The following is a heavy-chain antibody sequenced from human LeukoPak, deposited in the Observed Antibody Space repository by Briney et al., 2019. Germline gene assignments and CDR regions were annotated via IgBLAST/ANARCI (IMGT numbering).Heavy chain of an antibody. CDR3: ARDPLDISRWANAFDI. Sequence: GGSLRLSCTASEFTFSSFAMSWVRQAPGKGLEWVSAISGSGGSTYYADSVKGRFTISRDNSKNTLHLQMNGLRAEDTAVYYCARDPLDISRWANAFDIWGQGTTVIVSS. CDR1: EFTFSSFA. CDR2: ISGSGGST. V-gene: IGHV3-23*01. D-gene: IGHD5-12*01. J-gene: IGHJ3*02.